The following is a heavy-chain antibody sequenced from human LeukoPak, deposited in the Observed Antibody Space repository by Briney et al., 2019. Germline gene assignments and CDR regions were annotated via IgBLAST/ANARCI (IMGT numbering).Heavy chain of an antibody. Sequence: SETLSLTCTVSGGSISSSSYYWGWIRQPPGKGLEWIGSIYYSGSTYYNPSLKSRVTISVDTSKNQFSLKLSSVTTADTAVYYCARRLRGAFDIRGQGTMVTVSS. CDR3: ARRLRGAFDI. CDR2: IYYSGST. CDR1: GGSISSSSYY. D-gene: IGHD5-12*01. J-gene: IGHJ3*02. V-gene: IGHV4-39*01.